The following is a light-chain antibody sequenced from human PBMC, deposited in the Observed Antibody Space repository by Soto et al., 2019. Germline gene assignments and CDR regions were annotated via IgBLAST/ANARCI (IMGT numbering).Light chain of an antibody. CDR1: QSVLFTSNNKNY. CDR2: KAS. J-gene: IGKJ1*01. CDR3: QHYNSYSEA. Sequence: DIVMTQSPDSLAVSLGERATINCESSQSVLFTSNNKNYLGWYQQKPGKAPKLLIYKASTLKSGVPSRFSGSGSGTEFTLTISSLQPDGFATYYCQHYNSYSEAFGQGTKVDIK. V-gene: IGKV4-1*01.